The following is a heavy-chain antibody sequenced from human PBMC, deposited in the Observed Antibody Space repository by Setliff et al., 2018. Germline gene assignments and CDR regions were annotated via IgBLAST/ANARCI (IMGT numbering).Heavy chain of an antibody. CDR2: IFSSGTT. D-gene: IGHD3-9*01. CDR3: VRGANDILTTYALDI. J-gene: IGHJ3*02. V-gene: IGHV4-30-4*08. CDR1: GGSFNSANYY. Sequence: PSETLSLTCTVSGGSFNSANYYWNWIRQPPGNGLEWLGFIFSSGTTSYNPSLMSRVFMSIDTSQNQVSLRLSSVTAADTAVYYCVRGANDILTTYALDIWDEGTMVTVSS.